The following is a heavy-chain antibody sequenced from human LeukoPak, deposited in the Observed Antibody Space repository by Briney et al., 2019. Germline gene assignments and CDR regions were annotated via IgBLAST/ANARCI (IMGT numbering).Heavy chain of an antibody. CDR2: MYYSGSP. CDR3: ARWRPYFSDSSGYVDY. CDR1: GDSMSINY. V-gene: IGHV4-59*01. J-gene: IGHJ4*02. D-gene: IGHD3-22*01. Sequence: ETLSLTCTVSGDSMSINYWSWIRQPPGKGLEWIGNMYYSGSPDYNPSLKSRVTISIDTSKNQFSLRLTSVTAADTAVYYCARWRPYFSDSSGYVDYWGQGTLVTVSS.